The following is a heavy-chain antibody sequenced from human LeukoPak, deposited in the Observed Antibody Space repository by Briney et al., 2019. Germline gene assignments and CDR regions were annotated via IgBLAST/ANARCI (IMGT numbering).Heavy chain of an antibody. CDR1: GFTFRTHG. D-gene: IGHD4-11*01. V-gene: IGHV3-33*01. CDR3: AREYINYVQDY. J-gene: IGHJ4*02. CDR2: IWFDGSYK. Sequence: GGSLRLSCAASGFTFRTHGMHWVRQAPGKGLEWVAVIWFDGSYKYYADSVKGRFTISRDFSKNTLYLQMNSLRAEDTAVYYCAREYINYVQDYWGQGTLVTVSS.